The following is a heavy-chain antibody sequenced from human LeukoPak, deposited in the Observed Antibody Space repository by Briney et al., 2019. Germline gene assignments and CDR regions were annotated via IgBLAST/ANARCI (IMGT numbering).Heavy chain of an antibody. D-gene: IGHD3-16*02. J-gene: IGHJ6*04. CDR2: ISYDGSDK. Sequence: GGSLRLSCAASGFTFSSYGMHWVRQAPGKGLEWVAVISYDGSDKYYADSVKGRFTISRDNAKNSLYMQMNSLRAEDTAVYYCARDLHDYVWGSYRFEVDVWGKGTTVTVSS. V-gene: IGHV3-30*03. CDR3: ARDLHDYVWGSYRFEVDV. CDR1: GFTFSSYG.